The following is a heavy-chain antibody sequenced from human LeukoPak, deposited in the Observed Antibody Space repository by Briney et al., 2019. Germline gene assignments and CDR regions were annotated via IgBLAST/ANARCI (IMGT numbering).Heavy chain of an antibody. J-gene: IGHJ3*02. CDR2: IYYSGST. D-gene: IGHD6-6*01. Sequence: SETLSLTCTVSGGSISSGGSYWSWIRQHPGKGLEWIGYIYYSGSTYYNPSLKSRVTISVDTSKNQFSLKLSSVAAADTAVYYCAVLETSIAGRQGDAFDIWGQGTMVTVSS. CDR1: GGSISSGGSY. CDR3: AVLETSIAGRQGDAFDI. V-gene: IGHV4-31*03.